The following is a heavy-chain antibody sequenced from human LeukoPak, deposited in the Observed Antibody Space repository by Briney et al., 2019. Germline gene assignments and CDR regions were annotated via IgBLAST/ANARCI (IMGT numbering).Heavy chain of an antibody. CDR3: ARDWRMTTATFYYYGMDV. J-gene: IGHJ6*02. CDR1: GFIFSNYG. V-gene: IGHV3-33*01. CDR2: IWYDGTKK. Sequence: PGGSLRLSCAASGFIFSNYGMHWVRQAPGKGLEWVAVIWYDGTKKYYADSVKGRFTISRDNSKNRVQLQMSSLRAEDTAMYYCARDWRMTTATFYYYGMDVWGQGTTVTVSS. D-gene: IGHD2/OR15-2a*01.